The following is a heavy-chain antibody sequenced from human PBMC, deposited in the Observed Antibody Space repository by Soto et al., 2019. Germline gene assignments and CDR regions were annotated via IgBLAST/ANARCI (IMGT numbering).Heavy chain of an antibody. V-gene: IGHV1-8*01. D-gene: IGHD6-13*01. CDR1: GDTFTSYD. CDR3: AREEIAAAGTGNYYYGMDV. CDR2: MNPNSGNT. J-gene: IGHJ6*02. Sequence: QVQLVQSGAEVKKPGASVKVSCKASGDTFTSYDINWVRQATGQGLEWMGWMNPNSGNTGYAQKFQGRVTMTRNTSISTAYMELSSLRSEDTAVYYCAREEIAAAGTGNYYYGMDVWGQGTPVTVSS.